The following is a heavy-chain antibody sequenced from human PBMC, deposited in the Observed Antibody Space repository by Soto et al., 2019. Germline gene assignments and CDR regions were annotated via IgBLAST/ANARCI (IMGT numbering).Heavy chain of an antibody. Sequence: QVQLVESGGGVVQPGRSLRLSCAASGFTFSSYGMHWVRQAPGKGLEWVSVISYDGSNKYYADSVKGRFTISRDNSKNTLSLQMNSLRAEDTAVYYCAKEGELSPSMDAFDLWGQGTMVTVSS. CDR3: AKEGELSPSMDAFDL. D-gene: IGHD1-26*01. CDR1: GFTFSSYG. CDR2: ISYDGSNK. V-gene: IGHV3-30*18. J-gene: IGHJ3*01.